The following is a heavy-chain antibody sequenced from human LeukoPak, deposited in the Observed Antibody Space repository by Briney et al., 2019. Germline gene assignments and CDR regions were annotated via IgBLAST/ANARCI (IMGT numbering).Heavy chain of an antibody. CDR1: GGTFSSYA. CDR2: IIPILGIA. CDR3: ARLVIGGSGYYEGFDY. J-gene: IGHJ4*02. D-gene: IGHD3-22*01. Sequence: SVKVSCKASGGTFSSYAISWVRQAPGQGLEWMGRIIPILGIANYAQKFQGRVTITADKSTSTAYMELSSLRSEDTAVYYCARLVIGGSGYYEGFDYWGQGTLVTVSS. V-gene: IGHV1-69*04.